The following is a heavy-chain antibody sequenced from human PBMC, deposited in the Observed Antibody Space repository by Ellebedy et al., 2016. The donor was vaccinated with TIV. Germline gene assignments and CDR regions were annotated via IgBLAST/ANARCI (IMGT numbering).Heavy chain of an antibody. CDR2: IHNSGIT. J-gene: IGHJ6*02. Sequence: SETLSLTXTVSGDSINSFSWSWVRQPTGKGLEWIGRIHNSGITNYNPSIESRLTVSVDTSKNQFSLKLSSVTAADTAVYYCARDRGQWQYYGMDVWGQGTTVTVSS. CDR3: ARDRGQWQYYGMDV. CDR1: GDSINSFS. V-gene: IGHV4-4*07. D-gene: IGHD6-19*01.